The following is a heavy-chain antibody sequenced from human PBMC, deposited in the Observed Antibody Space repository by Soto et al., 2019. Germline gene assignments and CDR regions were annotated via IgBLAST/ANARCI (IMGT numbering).Heavy chain of an antibody. CDR2: ISTTSSYT. D-gene: IGHD2-2*01. CDR1: GFTFSRYY. J-gene: IGHJ3*01. CDR3: ARDDGLSSTHVKAFDL. Sequence: EVQLVESGGGLVEPGGSLRLSCAASGFTFSRYYMNWVRQDPGKGLEGVSSISTTSSYTHYADSLKGRFTISRDNAKKLLYLQMNSLRAEDTAVYYCARDDGLSSTHVKAFDLWGQGTKVNVSS. V-gene: IGHV3-21*02.